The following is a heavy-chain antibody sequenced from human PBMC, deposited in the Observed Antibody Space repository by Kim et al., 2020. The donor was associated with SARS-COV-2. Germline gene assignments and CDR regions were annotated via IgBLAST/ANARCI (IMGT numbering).Heavy chain of an antibody. CDR1: GISLRRYT. Sequence: GGSLRLSCAASGISLRRYTMNWVRQAPGKGLEWVSAISSTSRHIHYADSVKGRFTISRDNAKNSLYLQMNSLRVEDTAVYFCAGYSSSWYEVRVLGWFDPWGRGTPVTVSS. J-gene: IGHJ5*02. V-gene: IGHV3-21*01. CDR3: AGYSSSWYEVRVLGWFDP. D-gene: IGHD6-13*01. CDR2: ISSTSRHI.